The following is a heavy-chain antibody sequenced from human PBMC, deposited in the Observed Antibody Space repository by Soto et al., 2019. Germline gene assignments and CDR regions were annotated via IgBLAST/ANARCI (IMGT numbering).Heavy chain of an antibody. CDR3: ARKAWVRFDY. CDR1: GDSISSSIW. D-gene: IGHD7-27*01. V-gene: IGHV4-4*02. Sequence: SETLSLTCAVSGDSISSSIWWTWVRQPPGKGLEWIGEVFHTGDTYFNPSLRSRVAMSVDKSTNEFSLKVTSVTAADTAIYYCARKAWVRFDYWGQGALVTVSS. CDR2: VFHTGDT. J-gene: IGHJ4*02.